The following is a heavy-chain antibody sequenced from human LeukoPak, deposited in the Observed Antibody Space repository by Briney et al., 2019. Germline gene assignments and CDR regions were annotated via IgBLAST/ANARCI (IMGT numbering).Heavy chain of an antibody. V-gene: IGHV3-30-3*01. Sequence: GGSLRLSCAASGFTFSSYAMHWVRQAPGKGLDWAAVISSDGNTQYYADSVKGRFTISRDNSNNTLYLQMNSLRADDTAIYYCARRGIVGSTDNAFDIWGQGTMVTLSS. CDR1: GFTFSSYA. J-gene: IGHJ3*02. D-gene: IGHD1-26*01. CDR3: ARRGIVGSTDNAFDI. CDR2: ISSDGNTQ.